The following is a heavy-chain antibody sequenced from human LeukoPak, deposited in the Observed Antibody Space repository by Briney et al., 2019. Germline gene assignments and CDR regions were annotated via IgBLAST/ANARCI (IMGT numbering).Heavy chain of an antibody. D-gene: IGHD3-9*01. CDR1: GGSFSGYY. J-gene: IGHJ5*02. CDR3: ARAKLRYFDWSNWFDP. V-gene: IGHV4-34*01. Sequence: SETLSPTCAVYGGSFSGYYWSWIRQPPGKGLEWIGEINHSGSTNYNPSLKSRVAISVDTSKNQFSLKLSSVTAADTAVYYCARAKLRYFDWSNWFDPWGQGTLVTVSS. CDR2: INHSGST.